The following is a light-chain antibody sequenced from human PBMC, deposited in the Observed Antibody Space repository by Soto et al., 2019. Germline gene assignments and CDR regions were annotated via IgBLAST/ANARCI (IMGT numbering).Light chain of an antibody. V-gene: IGKV1-39*01. J-gene: IGKJ1*01. CDR1: QSVTTY. CDR2: AIS. CDR3: QQGCSTPWT. Sequence: DIQMTQSPSSLSASVGDRVTITCRASQSVTTYLHWYQQKAGEAPKLLIYAISNLQSGVSSRFSGSGSGTDFSLTINTLQPEDFATYYCQQGCSTPWTFGQGTKVEIK.